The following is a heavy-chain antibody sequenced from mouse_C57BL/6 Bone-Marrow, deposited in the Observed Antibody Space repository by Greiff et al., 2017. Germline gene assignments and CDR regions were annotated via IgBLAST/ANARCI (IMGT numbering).Heavy chain of an antibody. Sequence: QVQLQQPGAELVKPGASVKLSCKASGYTFTSYWMQWVKQRPGQGLEWIGEIDPSDSYTNYNQKFKGKATLTVDTSSSPAYMQLSSLTSEDSAVYYCASEGIYDGYGAWFAYWGQGTLVTVSA. CDR3: ASEGIYDGYGAWFAY. V-gene: IGHV1-50*01. CDR1: GYTFTSYW. J-gene: IGHJ3*01. CDR2: IDPSDSYT. D-gene: IGHD2-3*01.